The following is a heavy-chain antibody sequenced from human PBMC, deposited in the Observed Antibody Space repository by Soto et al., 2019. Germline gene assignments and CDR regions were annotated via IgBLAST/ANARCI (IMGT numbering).Heavy chain of an antibody. CDR1: GYTFTSYG. D-gene: IGHD3-22*01. Sequence: ASVKVSCKASGYTFTSYGIHWVRQAPGQRLEWMGWINAANGDTKYSPKFQGRVTFTRDTSASTAYMELSSLRSEDTAVYYCARDPNDSSAYHHYYYGMDVWGQGTTVTVSS. CDR2: INAANGDT. CDR3: ARDPNDSSAYHHYYYGMDV. V-gene: IGHV1-3*01. J-gene: IGHJ6*02.